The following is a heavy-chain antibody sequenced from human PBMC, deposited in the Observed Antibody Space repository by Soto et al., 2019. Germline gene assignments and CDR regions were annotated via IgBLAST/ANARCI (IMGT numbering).Heavy chain of an antibody. CDR3: AAGEASSRNLAPYYLDF. CDR1: GGSMRNYF. CDR2: IHYSGTT. D-gene: IGHD6-13*01. V-gene: IGHV4-59*01. J-gene: IGHJ4*02. Sequence: SETLSLTCTVSGGSMRNYFWTWIRQPPGKGLEWIGYIHYSGTTSFFPSYDPSLRSRVTISEDTSKSQFSLKLLSVTTADTAVYFCAAGEASSRNLAPYYLDFWGQGTLVTVSS.